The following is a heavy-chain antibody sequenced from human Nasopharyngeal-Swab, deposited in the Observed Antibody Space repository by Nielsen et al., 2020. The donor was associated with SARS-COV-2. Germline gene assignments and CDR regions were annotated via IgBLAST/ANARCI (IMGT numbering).Heavy chain of an antibody. CDR1: GFTFSSYD. D-gene: IGHD2-15*01. CDR2: IGTAGDT. Sequence: GGSLRLSCAASGFTFSSYDMHWVRQATGKGLEWVSAIGTAGDTYYPGSVKGRFTISRENAKNSLYLQMNSLRAGDTAVYYCARGRTDCSGGSCYSYGMDVWGQGTTVTVSS. V-gene: IGHV3-13*01. J-gene: IGHJ6*02. CDR3: ARGRTDCSGGSCYSYGMDV.